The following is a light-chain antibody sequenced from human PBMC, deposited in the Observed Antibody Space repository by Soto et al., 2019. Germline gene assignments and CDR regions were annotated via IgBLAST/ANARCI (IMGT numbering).Light chain of an antibody. CDR2: SND. Sequence: QSVLTQPPSASGTPGQRVTISCSGSRSNIGSNNVYWYQQLPGTAPKLLIYSNDKRHSGVPDRCSGSKSGTSASLAITGLQSEDEADYYCAAWDDSLNGVYVFGPGTKVTVL. CDR3: AAWDDSLNGVYV. J-gene: IGLJ1*01. CDR1: RSNIGSNN. V-gene: IGLV1-44*01.